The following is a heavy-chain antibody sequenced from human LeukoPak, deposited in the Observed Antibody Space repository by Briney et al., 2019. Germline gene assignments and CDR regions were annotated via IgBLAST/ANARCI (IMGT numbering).Heavy chain of an antibody. J-gene: IGHJ4*02. V-gene: IGHV3-11*04. Sequence: GGSLRLSCAASGFTFSDYYMSWIRQAPGKGLEWVSYISSSGSTIYYADSVKGRFTISRDNAKNSLYLQMSSLRAEDTAVYYCARDRAYSYGPPDYWGQGTLVTVSS. CDR1: GFTFSDYY. D-gene: IGHD5-18*01. CDR3: ARDRAYSYGPPDY. CDR2: ISSSGSTI.